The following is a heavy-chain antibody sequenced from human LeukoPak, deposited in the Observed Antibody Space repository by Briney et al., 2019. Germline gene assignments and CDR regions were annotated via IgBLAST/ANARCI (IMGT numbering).Heavy chain of an antibody. J-gene: IGHJ4*02. CDR2: IKQDGSEK. V-gene: IGHV3-7*01. Sequence: GGSLRLSCAAPGFTFSSYWMSWVRQAPGKGLEWVANIKQDGSEKYYVDSVKGRFTISRDNAKNSLYLQMNSLRAEDTAVYYCARDQVAAAGYDYWGQGTLVTVSS. CDR1: GFTFSSYW. CDR3: ARDQVAAAGYDY. D-gene: IGHD6-13*01.